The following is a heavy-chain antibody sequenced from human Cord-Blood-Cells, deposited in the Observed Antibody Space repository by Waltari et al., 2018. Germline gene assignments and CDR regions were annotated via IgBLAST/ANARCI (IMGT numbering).Heavy chain of an antibody. CDR2: IYYSGST. Sequence: QLQLQESGPGLVKPSETLSLTCTVSGGSISSSSYSWGWIGQPPGKGLEWIGSIYYSGSTYYNPSLKSRVTISVDTSKNQFSLKLSSVTAADTAVYYCARHFGSYYAFDIWGQGTMVTVSS. J-gene: IGHJ3*02. CDR3: ARHFGSYYAFDI. D-gene: IGHD1-26*01. CDR1: GGSISSSSYS. V-gene: IGHV4-39*01.